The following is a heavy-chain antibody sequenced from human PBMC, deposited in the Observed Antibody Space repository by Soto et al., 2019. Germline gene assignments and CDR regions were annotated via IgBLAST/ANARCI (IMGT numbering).Heavy chain of an antibody. J-gene: IGHJ4*02. CDR2: IYFSGST. CDR1: GASINSGGYY. CDR3: ASGNAWEALLAY. D-gene: IGHD1-26*01. Sequence: SETLSLTCTVSGASINSGGYYWSWIRQLPGKGLEWIGYIYFSGSTYYNPSLESRVTISLDTSQNQFSLKLSSVTAADTAVYYCASGNAWEALLAYWGQGTLVTVSS. V-gene: IGHV4-31*03.